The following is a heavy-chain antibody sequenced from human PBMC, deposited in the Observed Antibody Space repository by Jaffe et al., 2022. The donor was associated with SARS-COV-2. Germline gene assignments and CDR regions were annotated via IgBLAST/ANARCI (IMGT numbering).Heavy chain of an antibody. J-gene: IGHJ3*02. CDR1: GGSISSGGYY. V-gene: IGHV4-31*03. D-gene: IGHD3-22*01. Sequence: QVQLQESGPGLVKPSQTLSLTCTVSGGSISSGGYYWSWIRQHPGKGLEWIGYIYYSGSTYYNPSLKSRVTISVDTSKNQFSLKLSSVTAADTAVYYCARDSYYDSSGYSTAARYAFDIWGQGTMVTVSS. CDR2: IYYSGST. CDR3: ARDSYYDSSGYSTAARYAFDI.